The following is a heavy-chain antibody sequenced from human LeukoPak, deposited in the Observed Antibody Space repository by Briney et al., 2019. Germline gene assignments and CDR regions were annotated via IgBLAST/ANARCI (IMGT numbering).Heavy chain of an antibody. CDR2: IKSKTDGGTP. D-gene: IGHD6-13*01. CDR3: TGVSRGSWYDY. CDR1: GFTFSNAW. V-gene: IGHV3-15*01. J-gene: IGHJ4*02. Sequence: GGSLRLSCAASGFTFSNAWMSWVRQAPGKGLEWVGRIKSKTDGGTPDYAAPVKGRFTISRDDSKNTLNLQMNSLKTEDTAVYYCTGVSRGSWYDYWGQGTLVTVSS.